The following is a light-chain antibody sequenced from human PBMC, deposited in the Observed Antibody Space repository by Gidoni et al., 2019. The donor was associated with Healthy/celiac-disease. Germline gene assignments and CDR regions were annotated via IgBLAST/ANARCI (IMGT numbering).Light chain of an antibody. V-gene: IGKV1-27*01. CDR3: QKCNSAPFT. CDR1: QGISNY. CDR2: AAS. Sequence: DNQITPPPSSLSASVGDRVTITCRASQGISNYLAWYQQKPGKVPKLLIYAASTLQSGVPSRFSGSGSGTDFTLTISSLQPEDVATYYCQKCNSAPFTFGGGTKVEIK. J-gene: IGKJ4*01.